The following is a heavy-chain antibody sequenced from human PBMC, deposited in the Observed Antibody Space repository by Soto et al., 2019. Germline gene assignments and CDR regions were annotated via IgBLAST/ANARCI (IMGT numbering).Heavy chain of an antibody. D-gene: IGHD6-19*01. CDR1: GFTFSNYA. Sequence: EVQLLESGGGLVQPGGSLRLSCAASGFTFSNYAMNWVRQAPGKGLEWVSAISGDGSNTYYADSVTGRFTISRDKSKNTLNLLMNSLRAEDTAVYYCVRGWQGDYWGQGTLVTVSS. CDR2: ISGDGSNT. V-gene: IGHV3-23*01. CDR3: VRGWQGDY. J-gene: IGHJ4*02.